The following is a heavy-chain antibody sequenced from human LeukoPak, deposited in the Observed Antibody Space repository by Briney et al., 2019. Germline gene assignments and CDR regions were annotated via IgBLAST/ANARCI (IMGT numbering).Heavy chain of an antibody. CDR2: MNPNSGNT. CDR3: ARGRAAAGTTAFDI. Sequence: ASVKVSCKASGYTFTSYDINWVRQATGQGLEWMGWMNPNSGNTGYAQKFQGRGTMTRNTSISTAYMELSSLRSEDTAVYYCARGRAAAGTTAFDIWGQGTMVTVSS. J-gene: IGHJ3*02. V-gene: IGHV1-8*01. D-gene: IGHD6-13*01. CDR1: GYTFTSYD.